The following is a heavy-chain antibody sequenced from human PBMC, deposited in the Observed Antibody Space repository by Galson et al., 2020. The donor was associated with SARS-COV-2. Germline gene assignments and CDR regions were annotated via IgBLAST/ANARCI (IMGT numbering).Heavy chain of an antibody. CDR1: GYTFTNYE. V-gene: IGHV1-8*01. D-gene: IGHD4-17*01. CDR2: MNPNSGNT. Sequence: ASVKVSCKAFGYTFTNYEINWVRQAPGQGLEWMGWMNPNSGNTGYAQKFQGRVTMTRTTSISTAYMELNSLTSEDTAVYYCARSYDDFATWFDPWGQGTLVTVSS. CDR3: ARSYDDFATWFDP. J-gene: IGHJ5*02.